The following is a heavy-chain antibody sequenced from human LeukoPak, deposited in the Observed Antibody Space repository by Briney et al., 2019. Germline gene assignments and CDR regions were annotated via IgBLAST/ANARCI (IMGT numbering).Heavy chain of an antibody. J-gene: IGHJ4*02. V-gene: IGHV1-18*01. CDR1: GYTFTNYD. CDR3: ARDHSNWNYAPDF. CDR2: ISASNGNT. D-gene: IGHD1-7*01. Sequence: ASVKVSCKASGYTFTNYDINWVRQAPGQGLQWLGWISASNGNTNYAQKFRDRVTMSTDTSTGTAYLDVRSLTSDDTAVYYCARDHSNWNYAPDFWGQGTLVIVSS.